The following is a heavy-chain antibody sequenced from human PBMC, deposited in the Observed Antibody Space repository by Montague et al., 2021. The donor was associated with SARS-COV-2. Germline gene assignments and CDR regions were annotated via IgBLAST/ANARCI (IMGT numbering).Heavy chain of an antibody. J-gene: IGHJ4*02. Sequence: SETLSLTCAVYGGSFSGYYWTWIRQSPGKGLEWIADINHSGTTNYNFNPSLRSRVTISVDTSKSQFSLKLSSVTDADTGVYYCARWDPQTLTLIGLRGKSASDYWGQGTLVTVSS. CDR3: ARWDPQTLTLIGLRGKSASDY. V-gene: IGHV4-34*01. D-gene: IGHD4-23*01. CDR2: INHSGTT. CDR1: GGSFSGYY.